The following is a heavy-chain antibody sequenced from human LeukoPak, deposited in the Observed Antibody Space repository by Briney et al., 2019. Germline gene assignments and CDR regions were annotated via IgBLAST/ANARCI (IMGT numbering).Heavy chain of an antibody. V-gene: IGHV3-30-3*01. CDR1: GFTFSSYA. D-gene: IGHD6-13*01. CDR3: ARDKAAAGNEYFHH. Sequence: PGGSLRLSCAASGFTFSSYAIHWIRQAPGEGLDWVAVISYDGSNKYYADSVKGRFTISRDNSKNTLYLQMNSLRAEDTAVYYCARDKAAAGNEYFHHWGQGTLVTVSS. J-gene: IGHJ1*01. CDR2: ISYDGSNK.